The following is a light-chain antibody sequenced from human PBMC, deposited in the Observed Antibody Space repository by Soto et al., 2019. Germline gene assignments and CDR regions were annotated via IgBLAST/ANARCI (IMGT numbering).Light chain of an antibody. CDR1: LGIRNC. CDR2: AAS. CDR3: LKYSTDPV. J-gene: IGKJ3*01. Sequence: DIQMTQSPTSLSASVGDRVTITGRARLGIRNCVSGYQQKPWEAPNLLTYAASPLQSGVPSRFSGSGSGPDVTLTINSVQPEGVAAYACLKYSTDPVFGPGTKVAIK. V-gene: IGKV1-27*01.